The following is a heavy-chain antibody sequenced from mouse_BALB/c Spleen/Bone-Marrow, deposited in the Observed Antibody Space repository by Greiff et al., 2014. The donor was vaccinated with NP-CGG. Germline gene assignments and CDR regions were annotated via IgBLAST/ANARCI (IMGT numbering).Heavy chain of an antibody. CDR3: ARDWVAY. J-gene: IGHJ3*01. Sequence: QVQLKESRAELAKPGASVKMSCKASGYTFTNYWMHWVKQRPGQGLEWIGYIDPNTYYTRYNQKFKDKATLTADKSSSTAYLQLCGVTSEDSAVYYCARDWVAYWGQGTLVTVSA. V-gene: IGHV1-7*01. CDR2: IDPNTYYT. CDR1: GYTFTNYW.